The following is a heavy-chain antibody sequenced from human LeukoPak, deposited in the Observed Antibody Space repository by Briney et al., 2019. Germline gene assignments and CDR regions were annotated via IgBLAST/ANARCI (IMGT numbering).Heavy chain of an antibody. J-gene: IGHJ4*02. CDR1: GFTFSNYG. CDR3: AKSRKYSSSPQFYFDY. Sequence: GGPLRLSCAASGFTFSNYGMHWVRQAPDKGLEWVTFIRYEGSNKYYTDSVKGRFTISRDNSKNTLYLQMNSLRAEDTAVYYCAKSRKYSSSPQFYFDYWGQGTLVTVSS. CDR2: IRYEGSNK. V-gene: IGHV3-30*02. D-gene: IGHD6-6*01.